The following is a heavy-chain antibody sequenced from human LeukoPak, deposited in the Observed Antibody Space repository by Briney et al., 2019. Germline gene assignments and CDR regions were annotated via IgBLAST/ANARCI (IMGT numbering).Heavy chain of an antibody. CDR1: GGSFSGYY. D-gene: IGHD4-17*01. Sequence: SETLSLTCAVYGGSFSGYYWSWIRQLPGKGLEWIGEINHSGSTNYNPSLKSRVTISVDTSKNQFSLKLSSVTTADTAFYYCARSRGGYGDYGSWFDPWGQGTLVNVSP. V-gene: IGHV4-34*01. CDR3: ARSRGGYGDYGSWFDP. J-gene: IGHJ5*02. CDR2: INHSGST.